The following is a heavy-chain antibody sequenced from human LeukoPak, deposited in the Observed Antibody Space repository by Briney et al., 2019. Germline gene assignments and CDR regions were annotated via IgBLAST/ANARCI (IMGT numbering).Heavy chain of an antibody. V-gene: IGHV7-4-1*02. J-gene: IGHJ5*02. Sequence: ASVKVSCKASGYTFTSYAMNWVRQAPGQGLEWMGWINTNTGNPTYAQGFTGRFVFSLDTSVSTAYLQISSLKAEDTAVYYCARVKEQWLVRQVWFDPWGQGTLVTASS. D-gene: IGHD6-19*01. CDR2: INTNTGNP. CDR1: GYTFTSYA. CDR3: ARVKEQWLVRQVWFDP.